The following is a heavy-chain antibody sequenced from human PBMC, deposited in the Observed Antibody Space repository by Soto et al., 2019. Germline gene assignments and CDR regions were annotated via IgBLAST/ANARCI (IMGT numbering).Heavy chain of an antibody. CDR2: INSDGSST. CDR3: AREGGPLPNAYMDV. CDR1: GFTFSSCW. Sequence: GGSLRLSCAASGFTFSSCWMHWVRQAPGKGLVWVSRINSDGSSTSYADSVKGRFTISRDNAKNTLYLQMNSLRAEDTAVYYCAREGGPLPNAYMDVWGKGTTVTVSS. V-gene: IGHV3-74*01. J-gene: IGHJ6*03. D-gene: IGHD3-16*01.